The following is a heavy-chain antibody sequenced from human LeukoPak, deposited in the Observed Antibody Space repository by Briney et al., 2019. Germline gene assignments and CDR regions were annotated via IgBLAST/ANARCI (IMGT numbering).Heavy chain of an antibody. V-gene: IGHV4-34*01. D-gene: IGHD6-19*01. CDR1: GGSFSSHY. CDR3: ARGLRQGSAWSWGPKQKSYQYMDV. CDR2: INPRGST. Sequence: SETLSLTCGVSGGSFSSHYWTWIRQPPGKGLEWIGEINPRGSTNYNPSLESRVTVSADTSRNQLSLSLTSVTAADSAVYFCARGLRQGSAWSWGPKQKSYQYMDVWGTGTTVIVSS. J-gene: IGHJ6*04.